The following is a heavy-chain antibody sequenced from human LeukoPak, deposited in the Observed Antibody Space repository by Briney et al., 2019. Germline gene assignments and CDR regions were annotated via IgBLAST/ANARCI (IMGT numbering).Heavy chain of an antibody. CDR1: VYTCTSYA. CDR3: ARDGSGLVPNYYYYGMDV. D-gene: IGHD6-19*01. Sequence: ASVKVSCKGSVYTCTSYAMHWVRQAPGQRLVWVGWINAGNGNTKYSQKFQGRVTITRDTSASTAYMELSSLRSEDTAVYYCARDGSGLVPNYYYYGMDVWGQGTTVTVSS. CDR2: INAGNGNT. J-gene: IGHJ6*02. V-gene: IGHV1-3*01.